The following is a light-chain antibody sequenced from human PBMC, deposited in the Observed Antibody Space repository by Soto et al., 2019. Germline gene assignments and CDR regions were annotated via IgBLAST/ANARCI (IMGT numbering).Light chain of an antibody. J-gene: IGKJ5*01. CDR1: QSISGW. CDR3: QQYDNLPPGIT. Sequence: DIQMTQSPSTLSASVGDGVTITCRASQSISGWLAWYQQKPGKAPNLLIYDASSLETGVPSRFSGSGSGTDFTFTISSLQPEDIATYYCQQYDNLPPGITFGQGTRLEIK. V-gene: IGKV1-33*01. CDR2: DAS.